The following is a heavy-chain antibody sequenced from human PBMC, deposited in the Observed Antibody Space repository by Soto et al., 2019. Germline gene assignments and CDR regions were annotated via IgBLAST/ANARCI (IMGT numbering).Heavy chain of an antibody. CDR2: IFPDDSDT. CDR3: ASSGSDTAMPHYYYYGMDV. J-gene: IGHJ6*02. Sequence: GESLKISCKASGYIIKNYWIGWVRQMPGQGLEWMGIIFPDDSDTRYSPSFQGQVTISADKSISTAYLQWSSLKASDTAMYYCASSGSDTAMPHYYYYGMDVWGQGTTVTVSS. D-gene: IGHD5-18*01. V-gene: IGHV5-51*01. CDR1: GYIIKNYW.